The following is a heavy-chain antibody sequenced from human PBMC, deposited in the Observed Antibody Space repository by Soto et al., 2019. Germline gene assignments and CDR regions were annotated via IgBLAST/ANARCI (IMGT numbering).Heavy chain of an antibody. CDR3: ARDTAMALTPWPDAFDI. J-gene: IGHJ3*02. V-gene: IGHV1-69*12. CDR2: IIPIFGTA. D-gene: IGHD5-18*01. CDR1: GGTFSSYA. Sequence: QVQLVQSGAEVKKPGSSVKVSCKASGGTFSSYAISWVRQAPGQGLEWMGGIIPIFGTANYAQKFQGRVTITADESTSTAYMELSSLRSEDTAVYYCARDTAMALTPWPDAFDIWGQGTMVTVSS.